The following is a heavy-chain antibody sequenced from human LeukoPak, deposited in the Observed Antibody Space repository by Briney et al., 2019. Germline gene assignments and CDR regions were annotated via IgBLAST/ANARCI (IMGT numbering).Heavy chain of an antibody. CDR1: GYSFTSHW. D-gene: IGHD6-19*01. Sequence: GESLKISCRGSGYSFTSHWIGWVRQMPGKGLEWMAIIYAGDSGTRISPSFQGQVTISADKSISTAYLQWSSLKASDTAIYYCTRHIAVAGPDYWGQGTLVTVSS. V-gene: IGHV5-51*01. CDR2: IYAGDSGT. CDR3: TRHIAVAGPDY. J-gene: IGHJ4*02.